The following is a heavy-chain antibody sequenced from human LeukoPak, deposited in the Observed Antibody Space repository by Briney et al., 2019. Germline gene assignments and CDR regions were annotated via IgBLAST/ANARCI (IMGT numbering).Heavy chain of an antibody. D-gene: IGHD6-13*01. CDR2: ISWDGAAT. J-gene: IGHJ4*02. CDR1: GVTLDDYS. Sequence: GGSLRLSCAASGVTLDDYSIYWVRQPPGKGLEWVSLISWDGAATYYSDSVRGRFTVSRDNSRKSTFMQMNSMITEDSAMYYCAKVARNSSWSYFEQWGQGTLVTVSS. CDR3: AKVARNSSWSYFEQ. V-gene: IGHV3-43*01.